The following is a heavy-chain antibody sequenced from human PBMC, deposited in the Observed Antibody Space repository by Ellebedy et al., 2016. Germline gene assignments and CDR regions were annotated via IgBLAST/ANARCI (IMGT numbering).Heavy chain of an antibody. J-gene: IGHJ5*02. CDR1: GGSLSNYY. CDR3: ARGYFDTSGYSNPFDP. Sequence: SETLSLTCTVSGGSLSNYYWSWIRRPPGKGLEWIGYIYYTGTTKYNPSLEGRVTLSVDTSKNQFSLMLTSVTAADTAVYYCARGYFDTSGYSNPFDPWGQGTLVTVSS. D-gene: IGHD3-22*01. V-gene: IGHV4-59*01. CDR2: IYYTGTT.